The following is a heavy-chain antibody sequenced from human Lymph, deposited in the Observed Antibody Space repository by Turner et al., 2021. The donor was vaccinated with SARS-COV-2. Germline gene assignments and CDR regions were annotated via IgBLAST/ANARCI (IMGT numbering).Heavy chain of an antibody. CDR2: IYSGGST. CDR1: GFTVSSND. CDR3: ARDEVHYGMDV. J-gene: IGHJ6*02. Sequence: EVQLVDSGVGLVQPGECRRPSCAASGFTVSSNDMTWVRQAPGKGLEWVSVIYSGGSTYYADSVKGRFTISRHNSKHTLYLQMNSLRAEDTAVYYCARDEVHYGMDVWGQGTTVTVSS. V-gene: IGHV3-53*04.